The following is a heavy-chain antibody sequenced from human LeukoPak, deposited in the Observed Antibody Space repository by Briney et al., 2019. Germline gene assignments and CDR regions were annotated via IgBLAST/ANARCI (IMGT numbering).Heavy chain of an antibody. J-gene: IGHJ4*02. V-gene: IGHV3-53*01. CDR1: GFTFSNAW. Sequence: GGSLRLSCAASGFTFSNAWMSWVRQAPGKGLEWVSFIYSGGNTHYSDSVKGRFTVSRDNSKNTLYLQMNSLRAEDTAIYYCARRAGEYSHPYDYWGRGTLVTVSS. CDR3: ARRAGEYSHPYDY. CDR2: IYSGGNT. D-gene: IGHD2-15*01.